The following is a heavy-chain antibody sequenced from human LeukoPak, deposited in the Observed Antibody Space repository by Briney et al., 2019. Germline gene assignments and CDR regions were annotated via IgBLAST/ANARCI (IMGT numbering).Heavy chain of an antibody. V-gene: IGHV1-18*01. CDR3: ARAYCSGGSCYFVY. Sequence: GPVKVSCKASGGTFSSYAISWVRQAPGQGLEWMGWISAYNGNTNYAQKLQGRVTMTTDTSTSTAYMELRSLRSDDTAVYYCARAYCSGGSCYFVYWGQGTLVTVSS. D-gene: IGHD2-15*01. J-gene: IGHJ4*02. CDR1: GGTFSSYA. CDR2: ISAYNGNT.